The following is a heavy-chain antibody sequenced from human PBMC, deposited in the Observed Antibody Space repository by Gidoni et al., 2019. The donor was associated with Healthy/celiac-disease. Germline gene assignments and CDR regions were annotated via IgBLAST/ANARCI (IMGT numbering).Heavy chain of an antibody. CDR2: INHSGST. Sequence: QVQLQQWGAGLLKPSETLSLTCAVYGGSFSGYYWSWIRPPPGKGLEWIGEINHSGSTNYNPSLKSRVTISVDTSKNQFSLKLSSVTAADTAVYYCARGLVTSEYYYYGMDVWGQGTTVTVSS. CDR3: ARGLVTSEYYYYGMDV. V-gene: IGHV4-34*01. J-gene: IGHJ6*02. CDR1: GGSFSGYY.